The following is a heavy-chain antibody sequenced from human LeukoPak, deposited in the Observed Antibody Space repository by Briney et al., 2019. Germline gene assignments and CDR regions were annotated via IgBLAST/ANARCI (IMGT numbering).Heavy chain of an antibody. CDR2: VYSGGST. CDR3: ARDVGGGASGY. Sequence: GGSLRLSCAASGFIVSANYMSWVRQAPGEGLEWVSVVYSGGSTYYADSVKGRFTISRDNSKNTLYFQMSSLRAEDTAVYYCARDVGGGASGYWGQGTLVTVSS. V-gene: IGHV3-53*01. J-gene: IGHJ4*02. CDR1: GFIVSANY. D-gene: IGHD2-15*01.